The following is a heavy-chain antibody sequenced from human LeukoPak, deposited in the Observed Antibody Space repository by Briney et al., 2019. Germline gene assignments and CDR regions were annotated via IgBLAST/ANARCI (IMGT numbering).Heavy chain of an antibody. CDR2: ISSSSSYI. Sequence: GGSLRLSCAASGFTFSSYSMNWVRQAPGKGLEWVSSISSSSSYIYYADSVKGRFTISRDNSKNTLYLQMNSLRAEDTAVYYCARGSLWFGELVGDYWGQGTLVTVSS. CDR1: GFTFSSYS. D-gene: IGHD3-10*01. J-gene: IGHJ4*02. V-gene: IGHV3-21*01. CDR3: ARGSLWFGELVGDY.